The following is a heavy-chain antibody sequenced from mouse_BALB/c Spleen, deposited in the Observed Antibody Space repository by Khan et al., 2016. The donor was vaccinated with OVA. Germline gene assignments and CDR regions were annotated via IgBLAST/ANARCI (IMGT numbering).Heavy chain of an antibody. D-gene: IGHD1-1*02. CDR2: ISTYYGDV. V-gene: IGHV1S137*01. CDR3: ARGGKFAY. Sequence: QVQLQQSGAELVRPGVSVKISCKGSGYTFTDYAMHWVKQSHAKSLEWIGVISTYYGDVDYSQKFKGKATMTVDRSSSKAYMELTRLTSEDSAIYYCARGGKFAYWGQGTLVTVSA. CDR1: GYTFTDYA. J-gene: IGHJ3*01.